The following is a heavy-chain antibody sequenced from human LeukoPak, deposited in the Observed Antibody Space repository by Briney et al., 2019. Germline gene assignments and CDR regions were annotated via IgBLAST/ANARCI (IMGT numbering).Heavy chain of an antibody. D-gene: IGHD3-22*01. CDR3: ARDLSPTYYYDSSGYSSFDY. V-gene: IGHV4-39*07. CDR2: IYYSGST. J-gene: IGHJ4*02. Sequence: SETLSLTCTVSGGSISSSSYYWGWIRQPPGKGLEWIGSIYYSGSTYYNPSLKGRVTISVDTSKNQFSLKLSSVTAADTAVYYCARDLSPTYYYDSSGYSSFDYWGQGTLVTVSS. CDR1: GGSISSSSYY.